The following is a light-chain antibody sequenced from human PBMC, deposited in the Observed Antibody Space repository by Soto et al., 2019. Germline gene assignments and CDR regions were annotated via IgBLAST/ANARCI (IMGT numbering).Light chain of an antibody. CDR1: QSISSY. Sequence: DIQVTRSPSSLSASVGDRVTITCRASQSISSYLNWYQQKPGKAPKLLIFDAASLQSGVPSRFSGGGSRTDFTLTITSLQPEDFATYYCQQTSSDPFTFGPGTKVDIK. CDR2: DAA. V-gene: IGKV1-39*01. J-gene: IGKJ3*01. CDR3: QQTSSDPFT.